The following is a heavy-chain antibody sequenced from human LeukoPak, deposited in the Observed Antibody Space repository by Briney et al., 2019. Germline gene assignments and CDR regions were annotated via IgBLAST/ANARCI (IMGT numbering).Heavy chain of an antibody. CDR1: GYTFTSYG. J-gene: IGHJ4*02. CDR3: ASAGYCSGVSCYSYYFAY. V-gene: IGHV1-18*01. Sequence: ASVKVSCKASGYTFTSYGISWVRQAPGQGLEWMGWISAYNGNTNYAQKLQGRVTMTTDTSTSTAYMELRSLRSDDTAVYYCASAGYCSGVSCYSYYFAYGGQGTLVTVSS. D-gene: IGHD2-15*01. CDR2: ISAYNGNT.